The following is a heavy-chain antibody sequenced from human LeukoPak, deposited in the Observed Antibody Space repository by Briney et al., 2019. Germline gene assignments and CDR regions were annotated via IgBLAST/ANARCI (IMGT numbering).Heavy chain of an antibody. D-gene: IGHD3-10*01. V-gene: IGHV4-30-2*01. J-gene: IGHJ4*02. CDR2: IYHSGST. Sequence: SQTLSLTCAVSGGSISSGGYSWSWIRQPPGKGLEWIGYIYHSGSTYYNPSLKSRVTISVDRSKNQFSLKLSSVTAADTAVYYCARVRGDHFDYWGQGTLVTVSS. CDR3: ARVRGDHFDY. CDR1: GGSISSGGYS.